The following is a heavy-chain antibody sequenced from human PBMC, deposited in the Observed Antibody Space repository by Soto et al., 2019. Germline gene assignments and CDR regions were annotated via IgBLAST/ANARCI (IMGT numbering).Heavy chain of an antibody. CDR1: GFTFSSYG. J-gene: IGHJ3*02. CDR2: ISYDGSNK. V-gene: IGHV3-30*18. Sequence: SLRLSCAASGFTFSSYGMHWVRQAPGKGLEWVAVISYDGSNKYYADSVKGRFTISRDNSKNTLYLQMNSLRAEDTAVYYCAKDTLLAVFGFDIWGQGTMVTVSS. CDR3: AKDTLLAVFGFDI. D-gene: IGHD2-8*02.